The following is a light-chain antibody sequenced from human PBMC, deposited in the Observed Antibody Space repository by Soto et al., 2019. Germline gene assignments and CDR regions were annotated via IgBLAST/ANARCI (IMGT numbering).Light chain of an antibody. Sequence: ESVLTQSPGTLSLSPXERATLSCRASQSVSSNYLAWYQQKPGQAPRLLIYGASTRATGIPDRFSGSGSGTDFTLTISSLQPDDFATYYCQHYNSYSEAFGQGTKVDIK. V-gene: IGKV3-20*01. CDR1: QSVSSNY. CDR2: GAS. J-gene: IGKJ1*01. CDR3: QHYNSYSEA.